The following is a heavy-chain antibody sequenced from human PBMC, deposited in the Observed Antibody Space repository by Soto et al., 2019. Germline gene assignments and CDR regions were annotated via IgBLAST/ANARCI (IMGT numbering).Heavy chain of an antibody. CDR2: IYYSGST. V-gene: IGHV4-39*01. CDR3: ARRPPGGYYYMDV. CDR1: GSSISSSSYY. J-gene: IGHJ6*03. Sequence: QLQLQESGPGLVKPSETLSLTCTVSGSSISSSSYYWGWIRQPPGKGLEWIGSIYYSGSTYYNPSLKSRVTISVDTSKNQFSLKLSSVTAADTAVYYCARRPPGGYYYMDVWGKGTTVAVSS. D-gene: IGHD3-16*01.